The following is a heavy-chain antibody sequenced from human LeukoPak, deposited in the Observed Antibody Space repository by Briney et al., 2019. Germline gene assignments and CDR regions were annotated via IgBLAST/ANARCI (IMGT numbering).Heavy chain of an antibody. CDR2: IIGSAVNT. D-gene: IGHD3-3*01. CDR1: GXTVSSYG. V-gene: IGHV3-23*01. J-gene: IGHJ5*02. CDR3: AKSSGYYPNWFDP. Sequence: PGGSLRLSCGASGXTVSSYGMSWVRQAPGKGLEWVSTIIGSAVNTYYADSVKGRFTISRDNSKNTLYLQMNSLRAEDTAVYYCAKSSGYYPNWFDPWGQGTLVTVSS.